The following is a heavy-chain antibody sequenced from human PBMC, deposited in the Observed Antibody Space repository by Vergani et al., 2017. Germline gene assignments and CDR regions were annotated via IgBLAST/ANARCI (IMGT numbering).Heavy chain of an antibody. CDR1: GGSISSSSYY. J-gene: IGHJ6*02. D-gene: IGHD3-10*01. V-gene: IGHV4-39*07. CDR3: ARGQDLLWFGDPPYADV. CDR2: IYYSGST. Sequence: QLQLQESGPGLVKPSETLSLTCTVSGGSISSSSYYWGWIRQPPGKGLEWIGSIYYSGSTYYNPSLKSRVTISVDTSKNQFSLKLSSVTAADTVVYYCARGQDLLWFGDPPYADVWGQGTTVTVSS.